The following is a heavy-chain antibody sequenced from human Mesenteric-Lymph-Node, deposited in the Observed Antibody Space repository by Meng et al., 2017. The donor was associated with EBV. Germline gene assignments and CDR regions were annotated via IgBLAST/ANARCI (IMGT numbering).Heavy chain of an antibody. CDR2: ISSNSGYI. J-gene: IGHJ5*02. CDR1: GFSFSSHT. D-gene: IGHD3-10*01. V-gene: IGHV3-21*01. CDR3: ARPLYGSGSFRFDL. Sequence: VQLWESGGGVVQPGRSLRLSWAASGFSFSSHTMNWVRQAPGKGLEWVSCISSNSGYIQYADSVKGRFTISRDNAKNSLYLQMNSLRVEDTAVYYCARPLYGSGSFRFDLWGQGTLVTVSS.